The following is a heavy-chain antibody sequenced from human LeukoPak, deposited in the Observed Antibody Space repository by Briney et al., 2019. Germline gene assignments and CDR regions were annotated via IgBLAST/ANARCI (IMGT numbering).Heavy chain of an antibody. CDR3: ARDKEDGVVITGY. D-gene: IGHD3-3*01. Sequence: GGSLRLSCAASGFTFSSYWMSWVRQAPGKGLEWVANIKQDGSEKYYVDSVKGRFTISRDNAKNSLYLQMNSLRAKDTAVYYCARDKEDGVVITGYWGQGTLVTVSS. J-gene: IGHJ4*02. V-gene: IGHV3-7*01. CDR1: GFTFSSYW. CDR2: IKQDGSEK.